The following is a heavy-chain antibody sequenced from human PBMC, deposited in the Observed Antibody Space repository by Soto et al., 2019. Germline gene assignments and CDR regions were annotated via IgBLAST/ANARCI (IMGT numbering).Heavy chain of an antibody. D-gene: IGHD2-2*01. J-gene: IGHJ5*02. CDR2: INPIGGST. CDR1: GYTFTSYY. Sequence: ASVKVSCKASGYTFTSYYGHRVRQAPGQGLWWRGIINPIGGSTSYAQKFQGRVTMTRDTSTSTVYMELSSLRSEDTAVYYCARVSMSVVVPAAHNWFDPWGQGTLVTVSS. V-gene: IGHV1-46*01. CDR3: ARVSMSVVVPAAHNWFDP.